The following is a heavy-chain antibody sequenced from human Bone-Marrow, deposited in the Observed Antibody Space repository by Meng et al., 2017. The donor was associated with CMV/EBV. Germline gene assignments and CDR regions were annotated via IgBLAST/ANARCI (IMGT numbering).Heavy chain of an antibody. CDR2: NYWDDDK. D-gene: IGHD3-3*01. J-gene: IGHJ4*02. CDR1: VFSLSSTGVG. Sequence: QIISKESGPTLIRPTPTLTLTCSVSVFSLSSTGVGVAGIRKPPGKALEWLALNYWDDDKRYSPSLKNRLTITKDTSKNQVILTMTNMDPVDTGTYYCAHRITYYRGAFDFWGQGTLVTVSS. V-gene: IGHV2-5*02. CDR3: AHRITYYRGAFDF.